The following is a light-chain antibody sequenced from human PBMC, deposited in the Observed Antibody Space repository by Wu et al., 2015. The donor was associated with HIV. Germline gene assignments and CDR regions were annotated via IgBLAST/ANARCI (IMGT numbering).Light chain of an antibody. CDR3: QHYGSSPLFT. CDR2: GAV. J-gene: IGKJ3*01. Sequence: EVVMTQSPVTLSVSPGERATLACRASESVGGDVAWYQQKPGQAPRLLIYGAVTRPTGIPARFRGSGSGTEFTLTISRLEPEDFAVYYCQHYGSSPLFTFGPGTKVDIK. V-gene: IGKV3-20*01. CDR1: ESVGGD.